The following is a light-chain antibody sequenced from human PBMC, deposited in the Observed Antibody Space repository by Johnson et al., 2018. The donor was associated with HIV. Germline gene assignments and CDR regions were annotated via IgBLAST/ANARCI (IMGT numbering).Light chain of an antibody. CDR3: ATWDASLSGGGV. V-gene: IGLV1-51*02. CDR1: SSTIGNNY. Sequence: QSVLTQPPSVSAAPGQKVTISCSGSSSTIGNNYVSWYQVLPVTAPKLLIYKNNERPSGIPDRFSGSKSGTSATLGITGLQTGDEAEYYCATWDASLSGGGVVGTGTKGTVL. CDR2: KNN. J-gene: IGLJ1*01.